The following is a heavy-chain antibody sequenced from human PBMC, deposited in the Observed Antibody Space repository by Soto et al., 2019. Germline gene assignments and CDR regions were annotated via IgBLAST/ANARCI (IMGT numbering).Heavy chain of an antibody. Sequence: PGGSLRLSCAASGLTFSIYEMNWGRQAPGKGLEWVSYISSSGSTIYYADSVKGRFTISRDNAKNSLYLQMNSLRAEDTAVYYCARDLGGMTRPVWGQGTLVTVSS. CDR3: ARDLGGMTRPV. J-gene: IGHJ4*02. CDR2: ISSSGSTI. CDR1: GLTFSIYE. D-gene: IGHD1-1*01. V-gene: IGHV3-48*03.